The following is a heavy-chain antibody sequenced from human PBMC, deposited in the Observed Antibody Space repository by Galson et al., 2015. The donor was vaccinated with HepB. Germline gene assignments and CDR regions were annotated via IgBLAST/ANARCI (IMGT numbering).Heavy chain of an antibody. D-gene: IGHD3-22*01. CDR1: GYTFTSYY. CDR2: INLSGGST. CDR3: ARAPERSSGSDY. J-gene: IGHJ4*02. Sequence: SVKVSCKASGYTFTSYYMHWVRQAPGQGLEWMGIINLSGGSTSFAQKFQGRVTMTRDTSTSTVNMKLGSLRSEDTAVYYCARAPERSSGSDYWGQGTLVTVSS. V-gene: IGHV1-46*01.